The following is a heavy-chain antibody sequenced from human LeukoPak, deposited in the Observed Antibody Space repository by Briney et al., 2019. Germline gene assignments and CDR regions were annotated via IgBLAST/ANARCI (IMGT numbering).Heavy chain of an antibody. V-gene: IGHV5-51*01. D-gene: IGHD3-22*01. CDR3: ARVHDSSGYYWYFDL. J-gene: IGHJ2*01. CDR2: IYPGDSDP. CDR1: GYRFNTYW. Sequence: GEPLKISCKGSGYRFNTYWIAWVRQMPGKGLEWMGIIYPGDSDPRYRPSFQGQVTMSADKSISTAYLQWNSLKASDTAMYYCARVHDSSGYYWYFDLWGRGTLVTVSS.